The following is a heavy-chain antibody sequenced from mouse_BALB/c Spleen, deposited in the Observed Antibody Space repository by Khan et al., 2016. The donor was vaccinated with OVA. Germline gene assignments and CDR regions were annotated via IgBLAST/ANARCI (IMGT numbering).Heavy chain of an antibody. CDR3: ARTARIKY. D-gene: IGHD1-2*01. V-gene: IGHV3-2*02. Sequence: EVQLVESGPGLVKPSQSLSLTCTVTGYSITSGYGWNWLRQFPGNQLEWMGYISYSGSTNYNPSLKSRISITRDTSKNQFFLQLNSVTTEDTATYNCARTARIKYWGKGTTLTVSS. CDR2: ISYSGST. J-gene: IGHJ2*01. CDR1: GYSITSGYG.